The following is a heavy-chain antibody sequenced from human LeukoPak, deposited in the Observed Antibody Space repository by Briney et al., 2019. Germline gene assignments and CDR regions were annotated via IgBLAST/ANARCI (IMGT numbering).Heavy chain of an antibody. CDR2: IYYSGST. CDR1: GDSISNYY. J-gene: IGHJ4*02. D-gene: IGHD2-21*02. V-gene: IGHV4-59*01. Sequence: SETLPLTCTVSGDSISNYYWSWIRQPPGKGLEWIGYIYYSGSTTYNPSLKSRVAISVDTSKNQFSLKLSSLTAADTAVYYCAREACGGYCRFDYWGQGTLVTVSS. CDR3: AREACGGYCRFDY.